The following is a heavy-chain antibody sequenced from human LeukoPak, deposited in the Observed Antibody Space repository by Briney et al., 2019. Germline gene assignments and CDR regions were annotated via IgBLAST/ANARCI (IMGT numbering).Heavy chain of an antibody. D-gene: IGHD3-3*01. CDR2: INPSGGST. CDR1: GYTFTSYY. V-gene: IGHV1-46*01. CDR3: ARDGRITILGVVIIPDYYGMDV. Sequence: GASVKVSCKASGYTFTSYYMHWVRQAPGQGLEWMGIINPSGGSTSYAQKFQGRVTMTRDTSTSTVYMELSSLRSEDTAVYYCARDGRITILGVVIIPDYYGMDVWGQGTTVTVS. J-gene: IGHJ6*02.